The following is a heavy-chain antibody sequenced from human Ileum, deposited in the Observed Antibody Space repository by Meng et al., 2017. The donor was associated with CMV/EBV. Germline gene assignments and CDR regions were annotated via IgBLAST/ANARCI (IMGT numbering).Heavy chain of an antibody. Sequence: GSLRLSCSVSGDSISSYYWSWIRQPPGKGLEWIGYIYYSGSTNYNPSLKSRVTISVDTSKNQFSLKLSSVTAADTAVYYCARVGDIVVIPAARPNWFFDLWGRGTLVTVSS. J-gene: IGHJ2*01. CDR3: ARVGDIVVIPAARPNWFFDL. CDR2: IYYSGST. CDR1: GDSISSYY. V-gene: IGHV4-59*01. D-gene: IGHD2-2*01.